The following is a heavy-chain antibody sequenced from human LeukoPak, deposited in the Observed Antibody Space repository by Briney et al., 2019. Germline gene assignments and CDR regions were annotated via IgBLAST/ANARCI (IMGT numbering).Heavy chain of an antibody. CDR1: GGPISSGDYY. J-gene: IGHJ4*02. CDR3: ARANGGEGYYDSSGYSGY. Sequence: PSETLSLTCTVSGGPISSGDYYWSWIRQPPGKGLEWIGYIYYSGSTCYNPSLKSRVTISVDTSKNQFSLKLSSVTAADTAVYYCARANGGEGYYDSSGYSGYWGQGTLVTVSS. D-gene: IGHD3-22*01. CDR2: IYYSGST. V-gene: IGHV4-30-4*01.